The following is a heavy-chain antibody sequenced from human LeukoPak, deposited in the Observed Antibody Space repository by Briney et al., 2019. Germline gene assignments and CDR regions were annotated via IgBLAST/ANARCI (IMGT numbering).Heavy chain of an antibody. D-gene: IGHD1-1*01. V-gene: IGHV4-39*07. CDR3: VWNAYDAFDI. J-gene: IGHJ3*02. CDR1: GGSISSSSYY. Sequence: PSETLSLTCTVSGGSISSSSYYWGWIRQPPGTGLEWIGTFYYSGSTYYNPSLKSRVTISLDTSKNQFSLKLSSVTAADTAVYYCVWNAYDAFDIWGQGTMATVSS. CDR2: FYYSGST.